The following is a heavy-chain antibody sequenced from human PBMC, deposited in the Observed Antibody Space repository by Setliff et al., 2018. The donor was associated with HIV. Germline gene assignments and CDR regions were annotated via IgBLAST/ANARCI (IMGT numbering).Heavy chain of an antibody. CDR1: GASLSNYY. CDR3: ARWNFMTTVTFDY. CDR2: MYTSGSA. J-gene: IGHJ4*02. V-gene: IGHV4-4*08. Sequence: SETLSLTCTVSGASLSNYYWSWIRQFPGKGLEWIGYMYTSGSANFNPSLKSRATISLDTSKNQFSLKLSSVTAADTAVYYCARWNFMTTVTFDYWGLGTLVTVSS. D-gene: IGHD4-4*01.